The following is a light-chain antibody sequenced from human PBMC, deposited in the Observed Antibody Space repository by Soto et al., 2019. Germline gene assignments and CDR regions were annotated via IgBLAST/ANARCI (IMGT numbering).Light chain of an antibody. V-gene: IGKV1-27*01. J-gene: IGKJ1*01. Sequence: DTQMTQSPSSLSASVGDRVTITCRASQAISSYLAWYQQKPGRVPKLLIYGASTSQSGVPSRFSGSGSGTDFTLTISSLQPEDVATYYCQKYNTAPWTFGQGTKVEIK. CDR3: QKYNTAPWT. CDR1: QAISSY. CDR2: GAS.